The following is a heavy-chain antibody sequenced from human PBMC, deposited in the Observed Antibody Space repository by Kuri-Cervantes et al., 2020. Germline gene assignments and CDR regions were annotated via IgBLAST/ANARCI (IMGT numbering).Heavy chain of an antibody. Sequence: GGSLRLSCAASGFTVSSNYMSWVRQAPGKGLEWVSVIYSGGSTYYADSVKGRFTISRDNSKNTLYLQMNSLRAEDTAVYYCARLPANVVLTTPRGFFDYWGQGTLVTVSS. CDR3: ARLPANVVLTTPRGFFDY. CDR1: GFTVSSNY. D-gene: IGHD2-15*01. CDR2: IYSGGST. J-gene: IGHJ4*02. V-gene: IGHV3-66*04.